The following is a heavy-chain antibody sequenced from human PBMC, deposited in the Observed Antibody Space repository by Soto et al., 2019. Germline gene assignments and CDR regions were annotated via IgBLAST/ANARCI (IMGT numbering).Heavy chain of an antibody. J-gene: IGHJ4*02. CDR1: GDSVSSVRYY. D-gene: IGHD6-19*01. CDR3: ARSGGGSGWL. Sequence: SETLSLTCTVSGDSVSSVRYYWSWIRQPPGKGLEWIAYIHHSGSTNYNPSLKRRVTISRDTSKNQFSLKLTSVTAADTAIYYCARSGGGSGWLGGQGTLVTVSS. CDR2: IHHSGST. V-gene: IGHV4-61*01.